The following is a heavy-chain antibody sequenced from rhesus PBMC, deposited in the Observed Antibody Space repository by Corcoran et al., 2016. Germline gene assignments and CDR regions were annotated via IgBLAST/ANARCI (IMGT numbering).Heavy chain of an antibody. V-gene: IGHV4-169*02. J-gene: IGHJ4*01. CDR3: ASAGNWNYGGFDY. Sequence: QLQLQESGPGLVKPSETLSVTCAVSGGSISSSYWRWIRQAPGKGLEWIGYIYGSCSSTNYNPSLKSRCTLSVDTSKNRLSLKLSSVTAADTAVYYCASAGNWNYGGFDYCGQGVLVTVSS. D-gene: IGHD1-26*01. CDR1: GGSISSSY. CDR2: IYGSCSST.